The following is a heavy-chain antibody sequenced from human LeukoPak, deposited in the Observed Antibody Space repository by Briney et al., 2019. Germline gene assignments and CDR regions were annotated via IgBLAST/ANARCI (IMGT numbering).Heavy chain of an antibody. J-gene: IGHJ3*02. D-gene: IGHD6-19*01. V-gene: IGHV3-9*01. CDR3: AKDARRLAPGTFDI. CDR2: ISWNSGSI. CDR1: GFTFDDYA. Sequence: GRSLRLSCAASGFTFDDYAMHWVRQAPGKGLEWVSGISWNSGSIGYADSVKGRFTISRDNSKKTLYLQMNSLRADDTAVYYCAKDARRLAPGTFDIWGQGTMVTVS.